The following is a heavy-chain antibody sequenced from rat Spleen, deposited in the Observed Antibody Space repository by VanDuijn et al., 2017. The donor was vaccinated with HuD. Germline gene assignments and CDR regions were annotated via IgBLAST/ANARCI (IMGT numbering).Heavy chain of an antibody. D-gene: IGHD1-2*01. CDR1: GFSLTSYS. Sequence: QVQLKESGPGLVQPSETLSLTCTVSGFSLTSYSVSWVRQVSGKGPEWLGRMWYDGDTAFNSVLKSRLSISRDTSKNQVFLKMNSLQTDDTGTYYCARDGETVAASNWFAYWGQGTLVTVSS. V-gene: IGHV2-34*01. CDR2: MWYDGDT. J-gene: IGHJ3*01. CDR3: ARDGETVAASNWFAY.